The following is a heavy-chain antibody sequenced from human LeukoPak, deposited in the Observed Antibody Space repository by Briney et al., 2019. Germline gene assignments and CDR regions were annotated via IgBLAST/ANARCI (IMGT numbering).Heavy chain of an antibody. D-gene: IGHD2-2*01. J-gene: IGHJ4*02. CDR1: GYTFTSYY. CDR3: ARDRYCSSTSCLYYFDY. V-gene: IGHV1-46*01. CDR2: INPSGGST. Sequence: GASVKVSCKASGYTFTSYYMHWVRQAPGQGLEWMGIINPSGGSTSYAQKFQGRATMTRDTSTSTVYMELSSLRSEDTAVYYCARDRYCSSTSCLYYFDYWGQGTLVTVSS.